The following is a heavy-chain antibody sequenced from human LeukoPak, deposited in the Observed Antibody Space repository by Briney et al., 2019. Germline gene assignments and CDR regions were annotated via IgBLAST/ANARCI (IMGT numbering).Heavy chain of an antibody. CDR1: GGSISSYY. Sequence: SETLSLTCTVSGGSISSYYWTWIRQPPGKGLEWIGYIYYSGSTNYNPSLKSRVTISVDTSKNQFSLKLNSVTAADTAIYYCARGNMWDYRRYYYYMDVWGKGTTVTVSS. J-gene: IGHJ6*03. D-gene: IGHD4-11*01. V-gene: IGHV4-59*12. CDR2: IYYSGST. CDR3: ARGNMWDYRRYYYYMDV.